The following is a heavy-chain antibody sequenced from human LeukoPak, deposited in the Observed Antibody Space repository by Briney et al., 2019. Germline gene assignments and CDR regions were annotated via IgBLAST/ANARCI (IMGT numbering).Heavy chain of an antibody. Sequence: SETLSLTCTVSGGSISSYYWSWIRQPPGKGLEWIGYNYYSGSTNYNPSLKSRVTISVDTSKNQFSLKLSSVTAADTAVYYCARVGVHYYDSSGYYSDWGQGTLVTVSS. CDR1: GGSISSYY. V-gene: IGHV4-59*01. J-gene: IGHJ4*02. CDR2: NYYSGST. CDR3: ARVGVHYYDSSGYYSD. D-gene: IGHD3-22*01.